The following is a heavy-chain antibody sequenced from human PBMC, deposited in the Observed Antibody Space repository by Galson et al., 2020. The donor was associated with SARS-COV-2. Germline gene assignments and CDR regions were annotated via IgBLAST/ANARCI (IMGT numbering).Heavy chain of an antibody. Sequence: SETLSLTCAVYGGSFSGYYWSWIRQPPGKGLEWIGEINHSGSTNYNPSLKSRVTISVDTSKNQFSLKLSSVTAADTAVYYCANGDYDGGYWGQGTLVTVSS. CDR1: GGSFSGYY. D-gene: IGHD4-17*01. V-gene: IGHV4-34*01. CDR2: INHSGST. CDR3: ANGDYDGGY. J-gene: IGHJ4*02.